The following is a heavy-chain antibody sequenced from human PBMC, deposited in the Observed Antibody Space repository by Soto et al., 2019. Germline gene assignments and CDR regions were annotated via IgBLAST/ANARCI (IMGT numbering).Heavy chain of an antibody. CDR3: ARDLPQELLYCYYGMDV. D-gene: IGHD3-10*01. CDR1: GFTFSSYE. V-gene: IGHV3-48*03. Sequence: PGGSLRLSCAASGFTFSSYEMNWVRQAPGKGLEWVSYISSSGSTIYYADSVKGRFTTSRDNAKNSLYLQMNSLRAEDTAVYYCARDLPQELLYCYYGMDVWGQGTTVTVSS. J-gene: IGHJ6*02. CDR2: ISSSGSTI.